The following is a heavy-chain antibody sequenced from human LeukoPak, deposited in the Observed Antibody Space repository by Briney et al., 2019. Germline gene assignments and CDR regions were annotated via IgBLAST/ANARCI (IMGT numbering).Heavy chain of an antibody. D-gene: IGHD1-1*01. J-gene: IGHJ4*02. CDR1: GYSFTSYW. CDR2: IYPGDSDT. Sequence: GESLKISCKGSGYSFTSYWICWVRQMPGKGLEWMGIIYPGDSDTRYSPSFQGQVTISADKSISTAYLQWSSLRASDTSMYYCARPTDPGAIDYWGQGTLVTVSS. CDR3: ARPTDPGAIDY. V-gene: IGHV5-51*03.